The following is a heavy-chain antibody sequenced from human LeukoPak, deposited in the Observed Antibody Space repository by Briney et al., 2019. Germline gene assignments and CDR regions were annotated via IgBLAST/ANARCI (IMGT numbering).Heavy chain of an antibody. CDR1: GCTLDEYA. Sequence: PGESLTLSREPSGCTLDEYAMFRVRQAPATGLERVAHMWDDALTGVVAGGVKDRFTDSRVNSQRNVYLQLDSLRVDDTAVYYCAKGRAATPLGASGADVWGKGTTVNVSS. J-gene: IGHJ6*04. CDR2: MWDDALTG. D-gene: IGHD2-15*01. CDR3: AKGRAATPLGASGADV. V-gene: IGHV3-33*07.